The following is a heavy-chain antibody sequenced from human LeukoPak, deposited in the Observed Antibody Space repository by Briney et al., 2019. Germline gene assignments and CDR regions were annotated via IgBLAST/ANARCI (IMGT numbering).Heavy chain of an antibody. CDR2: ISAYNGNT. D-gene: IGHD3-3*01. CDR1: GYTFTSYG. J-gene: IGHJ6*03. Sequence: ASVKVSCKASGYTFTSYGISWVRQAPGQGLEWMGWISAYNGNTNYAQKLQGRVTMTTDTSTSTAYMELRSLRSDDTAVYYCATAEAIFGVVIYYCYYMDVWGKGTTVTVSS. V-gene: IGHV1-18*01. CDR3: ATAEAIFGVVIYYCYYMDV.